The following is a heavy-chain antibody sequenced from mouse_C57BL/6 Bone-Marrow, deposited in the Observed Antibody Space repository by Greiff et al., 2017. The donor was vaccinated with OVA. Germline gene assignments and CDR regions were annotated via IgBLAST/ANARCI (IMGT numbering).Heavy chain of an antibody. CDR1: GYAFSSYW. CDR2: IYPGDGDT. D-gene: IGHD1-1*01. Sequence: QVQLQQSGAELVKPGASVKISCKASGYAFSSYWMNWVKQRPGKGLEWIGQIYPGDGDTNYNGKFKGKATLTADKSSSTAYMQLSSLTSEDSAVYFCAPVITTVVATNGGAMDYWGQGTSVTVSS. V-gene: IGHV1-80*01. CDR3: APVITTVVATNGGAMDY. J-gene: IGHJ4*01.